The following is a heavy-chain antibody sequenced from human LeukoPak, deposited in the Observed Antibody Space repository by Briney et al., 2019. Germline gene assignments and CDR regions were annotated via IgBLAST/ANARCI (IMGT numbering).Heavy chain of an antibody. V-gene: IGHV1-18*01. Sequence: GASVKISCKASGYTFTSYGISWVRQAPGQGLEWMGWISAYNGNTNYAQKLQGRVTMTTDTSTSTAYMELRSLRSDDTAVYYCARPGIAARHGPYYYYYYMDVWGKGTTVTVSS. D-gene: IGHD6-6*01. CDR3: ARPGIAARHGPYYYYYYMDV. CDR2: ISAYNGNT. CDR1: GYTFTSYG. J-gene: IGHJ6*03.